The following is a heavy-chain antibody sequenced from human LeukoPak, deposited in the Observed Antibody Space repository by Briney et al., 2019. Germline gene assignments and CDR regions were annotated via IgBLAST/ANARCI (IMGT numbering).Heavy chain of an antibody. CDR2: INTDGTST. D-gene: IGHD3-10*01. V-gene: IGHV3-74*01. Sequence: GGSLRLSCAASGFTFSSYWMHWVRQAPGKGLVWVSRINTDGTSTSYAGSVKGRFTISRDNAKNTLYLQMNSLRAEDTAMYYCARDHRGGMDYWGQGTLVTVSS. J-gene: IGHJ4*02. CDR3: ARDHRGGMDY. CDR1: GFTFSSYW.